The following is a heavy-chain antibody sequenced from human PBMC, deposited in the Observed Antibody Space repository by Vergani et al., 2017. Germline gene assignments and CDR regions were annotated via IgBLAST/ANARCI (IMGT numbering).Heavy chain of an antibody. CDR1: GYTFTSYG. CDR2: ISAYNGKT. CDR3: ARDPYYYGSGDWFDP. Sequence: QVQLVQSGAEVKKPGASVKVSCKASGYTFTSYGISWVRQAPGQGLEWMGWISAYNGKTNYAQKLQGRVTMTTDTSTSTAYMELRSLRSDDTAVYYCARDPYYYGSGDWFDPWGQGTLVTVSS. V-gene: IGHV1-18*01. J-gene: IGHJ5*02. D-gene: IGHD3-10*01.